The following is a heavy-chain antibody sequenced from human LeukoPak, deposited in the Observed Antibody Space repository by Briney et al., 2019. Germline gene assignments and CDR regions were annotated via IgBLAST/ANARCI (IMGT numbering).Heavy chain of an antibody. D-gene: IGHD2-21*02. J-gene: IGHJ3*02. CDR2: IIPIFGTA. Sequence: SVKVSCKASGGTFSSYAISWVRQAPGQGLEWMGRIIPIFGTANYAQKFQGRVAITADKSTSTAYMELSSLRSEDTAVYYCAKGDIVVVTAIQHAFDIWGQGTMVTVSS. V-gene: IGHV1-69*06. CDR3: AKGDIVVVTAIQHAFDI. CDR1: GGTFSSYA.